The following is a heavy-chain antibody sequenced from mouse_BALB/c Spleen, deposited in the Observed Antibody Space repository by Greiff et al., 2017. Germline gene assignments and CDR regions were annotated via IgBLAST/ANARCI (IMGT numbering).Heavy chain of an antibody. CDR2: ISNGGGST. CDR1: GFTFSSYT. D-gene: IGHD1-1*01. Sequence: EVQRVESGGGLVQPGGSLKLSCAASGFTFSSYTMSWVRQTPEKRLEWVAYISNGGGSTYYPDTVKGRFTISRDNAKNTLYLQMSSLKSEDTAMYYCARLYYGSSYDAMDYWGQGTSVTVSS. V-gene: IGHV5-12-2*01. J-gene: IGHJ4*01. CDR3: ARLYYGSSYDAMDY.